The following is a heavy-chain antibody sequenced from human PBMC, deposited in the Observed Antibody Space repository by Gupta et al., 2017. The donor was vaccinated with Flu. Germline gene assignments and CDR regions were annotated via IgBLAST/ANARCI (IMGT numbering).Heavy chain of an antibody. D-gene: IGHD1-26*01. CDR3: MKPWSSGSYMKTDY. CDR2: ISYDGTNE. Sequence: RQAPGKGLEWVAEISYDGTNEYYADAVKGRFSISRDNSKNTVDLQMNSLRSEDTAVYFCMKPWSSGSYMKTDYWGQGTLVTVSS. J-gene: IGHJ4*02. V-gene: IGHV3-30*18.